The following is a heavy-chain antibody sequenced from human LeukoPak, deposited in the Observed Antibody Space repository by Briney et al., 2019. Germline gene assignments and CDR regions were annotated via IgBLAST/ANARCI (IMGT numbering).Heavy chain of an antibody. CDR3: ARHGYTASHFFLDY. Sequence: SETLSLTCSASSGSLNSYYWGWVRQPAGRGLKWIGRIYTTGHADYDPSLQSRVTMAVDTSQKQFSLNLRSETAADTAFYFCARHGYTASHFFLDYWSQGTLVTVSS. D-gene: IGHD5-18*01. J-gene: IGHJ4*02. V-gene: IGHV4-4*07. CDR1: SGSLNSYY. CDR2: IYTTGHA.